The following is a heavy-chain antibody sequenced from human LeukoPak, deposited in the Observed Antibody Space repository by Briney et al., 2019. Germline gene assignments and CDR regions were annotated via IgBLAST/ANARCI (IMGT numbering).Heavy chain of an antibody. J-gene: IGHJ4*02. V-gene: IGHV3-74*01. Sequence: PGGSLRLSCAASGFIFSNYWMHWVRQAPGKGRVWVSRINGDGRSVSYADSVKGRFTISRDNAKNTLYLQMDSLRAEDTAVYYCTSLGGLDYWGQGTLVTVSS. CDR3: TSLGGLDY. D-gene: IGHD1-26*01. CDR2: INGDGRSV. CDR1: GFIFSNYW.